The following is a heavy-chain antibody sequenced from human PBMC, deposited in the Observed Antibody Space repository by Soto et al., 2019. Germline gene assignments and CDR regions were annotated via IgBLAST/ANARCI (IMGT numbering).Heavy chain of an antibody. Sequence: ASETLSLTCTVSGGSISSYYLSWIRQPPGKGLEWIGYIYYSGSTNYNPSLKSRVTISVDTSKNQFSLKLSSVTAADTAVYYCARQGKEVYGSGSYVYYYYYMDVWGKGTTVTVSS. J-gene: IGHJ6*03. CDR2: IYYSGST. D-gene: IGHD3-10*01. CDR1: GGSISSYY. V-gene: IGHV4-59*08. CDR3: ARQGKEVYGSGSYVYYYYYMDV.